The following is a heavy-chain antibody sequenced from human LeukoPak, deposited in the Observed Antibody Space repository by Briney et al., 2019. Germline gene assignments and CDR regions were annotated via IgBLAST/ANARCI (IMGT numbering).Heavy chain of an antibody. CDR2: INHSGST. D-gene: IGHD2-2*03. V-gene: IGHV4-34*01. Sequence: SETLSLTCAVYGGSFSGYYWSWIRQPPGKGLEWIGEINHSGSTNYNPSLKSRVTISVDTSKNQFSLKLSSVTAADTAVYYRARVFGYCSSTSCYGSPAFDYWGQGTLVTVSS. CDR3: ARVFGYCSSTSCYGSPAFDY. J-gene: IGHJ4*02. CDR1: GGSFSGYY.